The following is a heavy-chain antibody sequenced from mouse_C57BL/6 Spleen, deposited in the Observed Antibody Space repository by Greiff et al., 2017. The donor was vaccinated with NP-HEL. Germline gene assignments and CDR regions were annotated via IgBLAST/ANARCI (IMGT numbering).Heavy chain of an antibody. J-gene: IGHJ2*01. V-gene: IGHV3-6*01. D-gene: IGHD1-1*01. CDR1: GYSITSGYY. Sequence: ESGPGLVKPSQSLSLTCSVTGYSITSGYYWNWIRQFPGNKLEWMGYISYDGSNNYNPSLKNRISITRDTSKDQFFLKLNSVTTEDTATYYCAREGSSCFDYWGQGTTLTVSS. CDR3: AREGSSCFDY. CDR2: ISYDGSN.